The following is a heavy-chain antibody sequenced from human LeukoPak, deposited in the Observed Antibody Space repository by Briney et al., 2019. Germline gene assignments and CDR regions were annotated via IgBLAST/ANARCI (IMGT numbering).Heavy chain of an antibody. Sequence: PGGSLRLSCAASGFTFSSYAMNWVRQAPGKGLEWVSGISGSGGTTDFADSVKGRFTVFRDNSENTLYLQMSSLRAEDTALYYCAKSGSPSNHYYGMDVWGQGTTVTVSS. CDR1: GFTFSSYA. D-gene: IGHD1-14*01. V-gene: IGHV3-23*01. CDR3: AKSGSPSNHYYGMDV. J-gene: IGHJ6*02. CDR2: ISGSGGTT.